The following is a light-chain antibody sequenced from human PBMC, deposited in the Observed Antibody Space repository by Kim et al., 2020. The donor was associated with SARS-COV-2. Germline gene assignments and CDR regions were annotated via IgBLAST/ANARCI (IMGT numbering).Light chain of an antibody. CDR3: QVWDSSPVV. Sequence: SYELTQPLSVSVAPGQTASITCSGNNMGSKYVYWYQQKPGQCPVLVIYRDSNRPSGFPERFSGSNSGNTATLTISRAQAVDEADYYCQVWDSSPVVFGGGTQLTVL. CDR2: RDS. J-gene: IGLJ3*02. CDR1: NMGSKY. V-gene: IGLV3-9*01.